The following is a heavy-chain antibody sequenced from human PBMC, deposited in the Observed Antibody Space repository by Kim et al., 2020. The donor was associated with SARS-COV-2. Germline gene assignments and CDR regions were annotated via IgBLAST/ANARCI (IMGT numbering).Heavy chain of an antibody. J-gene: IGHJ5*02. CDR2: IHSSGNA. CDR3: VRENIVPLIVVVASNWFDP. D-gene: IGHD3-22*01. Sequence: SETLSLTFTVTGGSLSSGTYYWSWIRQAAGKGLEWIGRIHSSGNANYNPSLKSRVVISVDRSKNRLSLKLNSVTAADTAVYYCVRENIVPLIVVVASNWFDPWGQGDLVTVSS. CDR1: GGSLSSGTYY. V-gene: IGHV4-61*02.